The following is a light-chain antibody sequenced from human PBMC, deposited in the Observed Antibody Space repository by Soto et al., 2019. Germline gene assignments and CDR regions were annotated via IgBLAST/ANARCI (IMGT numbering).Light chain of an antibody. CDR1: YSNIGSHY. CDR2: SDG. J-gene: IGLJ3*02. V-gene: IGLV1-47*02. CDR3: AVWYNSMNAWV. Sequence: QSVLTQPPSASGTPGQSLTISCSGGYSNIGSHYVYWYQHFPGTAPRLLIFSDGQRPSGVPARFFGSKSDTSASLAITGLLSADEAHYYCAVWYNSMNAWVFGGGTKLTVL.